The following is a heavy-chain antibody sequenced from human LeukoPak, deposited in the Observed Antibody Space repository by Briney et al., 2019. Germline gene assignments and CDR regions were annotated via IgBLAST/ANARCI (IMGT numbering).Heavy chain of an antibody. CDR3: VRGTGY. J-gene: IGHJ4*02. Sequence: GGSLRLSCSVSGFTFSTYVMHWVRQAPGKGLEYVSAISSNGDNTYYADSVKGRFTISRDNSRNTLYLQMSSLRADDTAVYYCVRGTGYWGQGTLVTVSS. CDR1: GFTFSTYV. V-gene: IGHV3-64D*06. CDR2: ISSNGDNT.